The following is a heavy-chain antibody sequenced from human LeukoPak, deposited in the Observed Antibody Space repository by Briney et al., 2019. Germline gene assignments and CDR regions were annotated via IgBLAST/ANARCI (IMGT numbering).Heavy chain of an antibody. CDR3: ARFLGGSGTTAFDI. CDR1: GFTFNDYG. J-gene: IGHJ3*02. Sequence: GGSLRLSCAASGFTFNDYGMSWVRQAPGKGLEWVSGINWNGGRTGYADSMKGRFIISRDNAKNSLYLQMNSLRAEDTAVYYCARFLGGSGTTAFDIWGQGTMVTVSS. V-gene: IGHV3-20*04. CDR2: INWNGGRT. D-gene: IGHD3-10*01.